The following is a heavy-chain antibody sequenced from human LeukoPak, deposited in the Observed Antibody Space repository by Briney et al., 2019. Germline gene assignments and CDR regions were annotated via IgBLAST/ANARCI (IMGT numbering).Heavy chain of an antibody. V-gene: IGHV3-30*02. Sequence: GGSLRLSCAASGFTFSSYGMHWVRQAPGKGLEWVAFIRYDGSNKYYADSVKGRFTISRDNSKNTLYLQMNSLRAEDTAVYYCARDRITMVRGAEIDYWGQGTLVTVSS. CDR3: ARDRITMVRGAEIDY. J-gene: IGHJ4*02. D-gene: IGHD3-10*01. CDR1: GFTFSSYG. CDR2: IRYDGSNK.